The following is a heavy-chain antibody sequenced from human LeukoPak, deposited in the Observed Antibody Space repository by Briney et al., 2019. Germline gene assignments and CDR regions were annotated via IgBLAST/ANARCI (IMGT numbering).Heavy chain of an antibody. CDR1: GFSFSDHW. CDR2: IKKDGSEQ. V-gene: IGHV3-7*01. J-gene: IGHJ4*02. CDR3: ASVWFGELGEDY. D-gene: IGHD3-10*01. Sequence: GGSLRLSCVASGFSFSDHWMNWFRQAPGKGLEWVATIKKDGSEQYYVDSMKGRLTISRDNAKNSVYLQIHNLRAEDTAVYYCASVWFGELGEDYWGQGTLVTVSS.